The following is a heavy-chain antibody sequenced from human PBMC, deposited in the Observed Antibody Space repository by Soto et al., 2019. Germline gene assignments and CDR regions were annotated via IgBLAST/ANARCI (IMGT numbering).Heavy chain of an antibody. CDR3: ATRRTGYSCSWYYYYGMDV. V-gene: IGHV4-39*01. CDR2: IYYSGST. CDR1: GGSISSSSYY. Sequence: SETLSLTCTVSGGSISSSSYYWGWIRQPPGKGLEWIGSIYYSGSTYYNPSLKSRVTISVDTSKNQFSLKLSSVTAADTAVYYCATRRTGYSCSWYYYYGMDVWGQGTTVTVSS. J-gene: IGHJ6*02. D-gene: IGHD6-13*01.